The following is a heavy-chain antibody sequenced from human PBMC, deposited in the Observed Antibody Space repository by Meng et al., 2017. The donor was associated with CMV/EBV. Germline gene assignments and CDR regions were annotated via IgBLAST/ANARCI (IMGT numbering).Heavy chain of an antibody. D-gene: IGHD2-2*01. CDR2: INPNSGGT. Sequence: ASVKVSCKASGYTFTGYYMHWVRQAPGQGLEWMGWINPNSGGTNYAQKFQGRVTMTRDTSISTAYMELSRLRSDGTAVYYCARDLRGSSRPIYYGMDVWGQGTTVTVSS. V-gene: IGHV1-2*02. J-gene: IGHJ6*02. CDR3: ARDLRGSSRPIYYGMDV. CDR1: GYTFTGYY.